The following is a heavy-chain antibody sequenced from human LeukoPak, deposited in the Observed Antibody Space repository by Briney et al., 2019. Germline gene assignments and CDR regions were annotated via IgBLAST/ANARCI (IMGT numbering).Heavy chain of an antibody. CDR1: GGSFSGYY. D-gene: IGHD5-12*01. Sequence: SETLSLNCAVYGGSFSGYYWSWIRQPPGKGLEWIGEINHSGSTNYNPSLKSRVTISVDTSKNQFSLKLSSVTAADTAVYYCARGLGSGYQYYYYGMDVWGKGTTVTVSS. CDR3: ARGLGSGYQYYYYGMDV. CDR2: INHSGST. V-gene: IGHV4-34*01. J-gene: IGHJ6*04.